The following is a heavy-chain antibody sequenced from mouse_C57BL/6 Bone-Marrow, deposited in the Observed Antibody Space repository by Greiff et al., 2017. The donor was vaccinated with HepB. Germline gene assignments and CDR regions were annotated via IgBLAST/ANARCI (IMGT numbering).Heavy chain of an antibody. J-gene: IGHJ1*03. CDR2: IHPNSGST. CDR3: ARISPITTVVANWYCDV. V-gene: IGHV1-64*01. Sequence: VQLQQPGAELVKPGASVKLSCKASGYTFTSYWMHWVKQRPGQGLEWIGMIHPNSGSTNYNEKFKSKATLTVDKSSSTAYMQLSSLTSEDSAVYYCARISPITTVVANWYCDVWGTGTTVTVSA. CDR1: GYTFTSYW. D-gene: IGHD1-1*01.